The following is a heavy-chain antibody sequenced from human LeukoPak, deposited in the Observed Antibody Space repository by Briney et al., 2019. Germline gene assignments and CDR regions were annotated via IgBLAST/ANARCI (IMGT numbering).Heavy chain of an antibody. CDR1: GYTFSSYD. D-gene: IGHD2-2*01. J-gene: IGHJ4*02. V-gene: IGHV1-8*01. CDR2: MNPKSGNT. Sequence: WASVKVSCKASGYTFSSYDIHWVRQASGQGLEWMRWMNPKSGNTGYPQNFQGRVTMTRDTSMSTAYMELSSLRSEDTAVYYCARVLGFCSDTSCSRSNPPGYWGQGTLVTVSS. CDR3: ARVLGFCSDTSCSRSNPPGY.